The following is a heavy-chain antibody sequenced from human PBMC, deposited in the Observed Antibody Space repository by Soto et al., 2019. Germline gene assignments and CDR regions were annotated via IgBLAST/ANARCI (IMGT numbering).Heavy chain of an antibody. V-gene: IGHV4-39*01. D-gene: IGHD2-15*01. CDR2: IFYSGST. CDR1: GGSISSSSYY. J-gene: IGHJ6*02. Sequence: PSETLSLTCTVSGGSISSSSYYWGWIRQPPGKGPEWIGSIFYSGSTYYNPSLKSRVTISVDTSKNQFSLKLSSVTAADTAVYYCARHLTYCSAGSCYSDFPYYGMDVWGQGTTVTVSS. CDR3: ARHLTYCSAGSCYSDFPYYGMDV.